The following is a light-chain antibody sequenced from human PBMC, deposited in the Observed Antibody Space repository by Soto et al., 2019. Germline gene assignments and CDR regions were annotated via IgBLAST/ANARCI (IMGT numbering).Light chain of an antibody. CDR3: QRFGTSPPWT. J-gene: IGKJ1*01. CDR2: GTS. CDR1: QSVSSSY. V-gene: IGKV3-20*01. Sequence: EIVLTQSPGPLSLSPGERATLSCRSSQSVSSSYLAWYQQKPAQAPRLLIYGTSIRATGIPDRFSGSGSGTDFTLTITRLEPEDFAVYYCQRFGTSPPWTFGQGTKVDIK.